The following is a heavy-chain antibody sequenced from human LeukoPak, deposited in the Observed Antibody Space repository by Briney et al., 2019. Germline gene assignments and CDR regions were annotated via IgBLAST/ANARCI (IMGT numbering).Heavy chain of an antibody. CDR1: GYTFTSYA. CDR2: INTNTGNP. V-gene: IGHV7-4-1*02. CDR3: AREDIVVVPAAIATPPNDAFDI. Sequence: GASVKVSCKASGYTFTSYAMNWVRQAPGQGLEWMGWINTNTGNPTYAQGFTGRFVFSLDTSVSTAYLQISGLKAEDTAVYYCAREDIVVVPAAIATPPNDAFDIWGQGTMVTVSS. J-gene: IGHJ3*02. D-gene: IGHD2-2*01.